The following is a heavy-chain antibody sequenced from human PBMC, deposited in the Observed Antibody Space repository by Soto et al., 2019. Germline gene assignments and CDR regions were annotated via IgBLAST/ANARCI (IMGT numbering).Heavy chain of an antibody. V-gene: IGHV4-30-4*01. Sequence: ASETLSLTCTVSGGSISSGDYYWSWIRQPPGKGLEWIGYIYYSGSTYYNPSLKSRVTISVDTSKNQFSLKLSSVTAADTAVYYCARDQAYGDSLRVDYNWFDPWGQGTLVTVSS. CDR3: ARDQAYGDSLRVDYNWFDP. CDR1: GGSISSGDYY. CDR2: IYYSGST. J-gene: IGHJ5*02. D-gene: IGHD4-17*01.